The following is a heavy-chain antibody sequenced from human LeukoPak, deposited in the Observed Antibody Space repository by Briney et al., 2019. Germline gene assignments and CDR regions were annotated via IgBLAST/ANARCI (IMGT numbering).Heavy chain of an antibody. CDR2: INPYSGGT. CDR1: GYTFTGYY. CDR3: ARVLWFTELFWFDP. V-gene: IGHV1-2*02. Sequence: ASVKVSCKASGYTFTGYYMHWVRQAPGQGLEWMGWINPYSGGTNYAQKFQGRVTMTRDTSISTAYMELSRLRSDDTAVYYCARVLWFTELFWFDPWGERTLVTVSS. J-gene: IGHJ5*02. D-gene: IGHD3-10*01.